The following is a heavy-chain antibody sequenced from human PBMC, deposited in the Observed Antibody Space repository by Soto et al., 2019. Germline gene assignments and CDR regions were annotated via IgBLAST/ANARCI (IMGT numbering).Heavy chain of an antibody. CDR3: AISGTTVAARPYNYYYAMDV. J-gene: IGHJ6*02. Sequence: GSLGLACAASGFTFCSSAMSWVRQALGKGLEGYYAVIGSGSSTLYADSVKGWFTISRDNSKNTLYLQMNGLRAEDSPVYYCAISGTTVAARPYNYYYAMDVLSQGTTVTVAS. D-gene: IGHD6-6*01. CDR2: VIGSGSST. V-gene: IGHV3-23*01. CDR1: GFTFCSSA.